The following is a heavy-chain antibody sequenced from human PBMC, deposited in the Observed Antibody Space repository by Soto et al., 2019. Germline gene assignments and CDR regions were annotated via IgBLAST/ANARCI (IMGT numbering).Heavy chain of an antibody. V-gene: IGHV4-39*01. CDR2: IYYDGNT. CDR3: ARSSIKPQVFMYPFDS. Sequence: SETLSLNCTVSGDSVTSDSHYRGWIRQPPGKGLESIAHIYYDGNTYYNPSLKGRVTITLDTSKNQFSLRLNSVTAADTAVYYCARSSIKPQVFMYPFDSWSQGTLVTVSS. J-gene: IGHJ4*02. D-gene: IGHD3-3*01. CDR1: GDSVTSDSHY.